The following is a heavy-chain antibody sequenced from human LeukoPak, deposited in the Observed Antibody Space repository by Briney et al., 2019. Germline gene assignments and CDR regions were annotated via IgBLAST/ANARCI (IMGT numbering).Heavy chain of an antibody. CDR2: INHSGST. J-gene: IGHJ4*02. D-gene: IGHD4-11*01. V-gene: IGHV4-34*01. Sequence: SETLSLTCAVYGGSFSGYYWSWIRQPPGKGLEWIGEINHSGSTNYNPSLKSRVTISVDTSKNQFSLKLSSVTAADTAVYYCASNGYSNYGGGDYWGQGTLVTVSS. CDR3: ASNGYSNYGGGDY. CDR1: GGSFSGYY.